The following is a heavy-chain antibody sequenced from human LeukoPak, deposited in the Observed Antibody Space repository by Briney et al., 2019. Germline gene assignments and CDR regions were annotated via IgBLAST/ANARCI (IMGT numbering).Heavy chain of an antibody. D-gene: IGHD6-6*01. Sequence: SETLSLTCTVSGGSISSGDYYWSWIRQPPGKGLEWIGYIYYSGSTYYNPSLKSRVTISVDTSKNQFSLKLSSVTAADTAVYYCARDPLIAARLMAPRYGMDAWGQGTKVTVSS. CDR1: GGSISSGDYY. CDR3: ARDPLIAARLMAPRYGMDA. V-gene: IGHV4-30-4*01. CDR2: IYYSGST. J-gene: IGHJ6*02.